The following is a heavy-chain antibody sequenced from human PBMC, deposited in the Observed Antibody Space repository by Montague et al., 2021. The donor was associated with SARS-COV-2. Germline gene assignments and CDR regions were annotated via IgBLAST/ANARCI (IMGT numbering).Heavy chain of an antibody. CDR2: MYYSGST. J-gene: IGHJ6*02. D-gene: IGHD3-3*01. Sequence: SETLSLTCTVPGGSISNYYWSWIRQSPGKGLEWIAYMYYSGSTKYNPSLKSRATISVDTSKNQFSLTLSSMTAADTAVYYCARARGGTIFGVIGAYCGMDIWGQGTTVTVS. CDR1: GGSISNYY. CDR3: ARARGGTIFGVIGAYCGMDI. V-gene: IGHV4-59*01.